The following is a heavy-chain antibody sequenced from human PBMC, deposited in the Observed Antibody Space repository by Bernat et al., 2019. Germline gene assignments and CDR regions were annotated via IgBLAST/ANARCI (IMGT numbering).Heavy chain of an antibody. Sequence: EVQLLESGGGLVQPGGSLRLSCAASGFTFSSYAMSWVRQAPGKGLEWVSSVNGAGGSTYSADSVKGRFTISRDNSKNTFYLQINSLRGEDTDVYYCAKGDGSSGYFRHFDYWGQGILVTVSS. J-gene: IGHJ4*02. D-gene: IGHD3-22*01. CDR2: VNGAGGST. V-gene: IGHV3-23*01. CDR1: GFTFSSYA. CDR3: AKGDGSSGYFRHFDY.